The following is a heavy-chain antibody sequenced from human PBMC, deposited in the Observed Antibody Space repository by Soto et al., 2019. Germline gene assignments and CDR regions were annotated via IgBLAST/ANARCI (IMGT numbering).Heavy chain of an antibody. D-gene: IGHD2-2*01. V-gene: IGHV4-59*01. J-gene: IGHJ4*02. Sequence: SETLSLTCTVSGGSISSYYWSWIRQPPGKGLEWIGYIYYSGSTNYNPSLKSRVTISVDTSKSQFSLKLSSVTAADTAVYYCWRVVGCYAFFDYWGQGTLVT. CDR1: GGSISSYY. CDR3: WRVVGCYAFFDY. CDR2: IYYSGST.